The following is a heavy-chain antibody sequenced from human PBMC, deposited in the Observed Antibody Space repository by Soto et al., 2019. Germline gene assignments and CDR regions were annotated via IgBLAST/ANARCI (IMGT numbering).Heavy chain of an antibody. CDR1: GFTFSSDA. Sequence: EVLLVESGGGLAQPGGSLRLSCAASGFTFSSDAMDWVRQAPGKGLEYVSGISSNGIGTYYASSVKGRFTISRDNSRDTVYLQMDSLRPEDMAVYYCARRARADYYYMDVWGKGTTVTVS. V-gene: IGHV3-64*01. D-gene: IGHD6-6*01. CDR3: ARRARADYYYMDV. CDR2: ISSNGIGT. J-gene: IGHJ6*03.